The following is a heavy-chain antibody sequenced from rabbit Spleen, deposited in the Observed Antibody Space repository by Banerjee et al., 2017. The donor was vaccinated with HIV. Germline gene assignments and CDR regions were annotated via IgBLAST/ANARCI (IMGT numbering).Heavy chain of an antibody. CDR1: GFTLSSYYM. V-gene: IGHV1S45*01. J-gene: IGHJ4*01. D-gene: IGHD1-1*01. Sequence: QEQLKESGGGLVQPGGSLKLSCKASGFTLSSYYMNWVRQAPGKGLEWIACINAVTGKAVYASWAKGRFTISRTSSTMVTLQMTSLTVADTATYFCARDLTDAIGWNFNLWGQGTLVTVS. CDR3: ARDLTDAIGWNFNL. CDR2: INAVTGKA.